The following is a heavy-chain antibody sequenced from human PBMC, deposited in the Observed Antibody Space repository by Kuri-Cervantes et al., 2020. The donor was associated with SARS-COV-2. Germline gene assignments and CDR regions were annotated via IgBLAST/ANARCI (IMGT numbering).Heavy chain of an antibody. V-gene: IGHV3-21*04. D-gene: IGHD3-3*01. CDR3: ARAYDFWSGYYPH. CDR1: GFTFSSYS. Sequence: GESLKISCAASGFTFSSYSMNWVRQAPGKGLGWVSSISSSSSYIYYADSVKGRFTISRDNAKNSLYLQMNSLRAEDTAVYYWARAYDFWSGYYPHWGQGTLVTVSS. J-gene: IGHJ4*02. CDR2: ISSSSSYI.